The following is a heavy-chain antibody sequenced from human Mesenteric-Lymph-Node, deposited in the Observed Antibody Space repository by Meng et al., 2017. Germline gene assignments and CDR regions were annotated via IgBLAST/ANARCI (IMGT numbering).Heavy chain of an antibody. CDR2: IYYTGST. V-gene: IGHV4-30-4*01. CDR1: GGSIHIIPW. CDR3: ARNYYFDY. J-gene: IGHJ4*02. Sequence: GPNMVKPSQTRSLTFAPSGGSIHIIPWWNCLLQPPNQCLDFIGYIYYTGSTYYNPSLKSRVTISMDTSKNQCSLRLSSVTAADTAVYYCARNYYFDYWGQGTLVTVSS.